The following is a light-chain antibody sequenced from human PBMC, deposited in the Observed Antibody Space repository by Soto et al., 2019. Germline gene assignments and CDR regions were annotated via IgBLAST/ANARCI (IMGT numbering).Light chain of an antibody. V-gene: IGKV3-20*01. CDR2: RVS. J-gene: IGKJ1*01. Sequence: EVVLTQSPGTLFLSPRERATLSCRASQSVSKSYFAWYQQKPGQAPRLLIYRVSSRATGIPDRFSGSGSGTDFTLTISRLESEDFAVYYCQQYGSSGTFGQGTKVDIK. CDR3: QQYGSSGT. CDR1: QSVSKSY.